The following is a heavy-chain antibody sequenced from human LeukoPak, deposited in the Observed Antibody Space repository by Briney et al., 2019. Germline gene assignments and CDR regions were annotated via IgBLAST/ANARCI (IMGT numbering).Heavy chain of an antibody. V-gene: IGHV3-74*01. CDR2: IHSDGSST. CDR1: GFTFSSYW. D-gene: IGHD5/OR15-5a*01. Sequence: GGSLRLSCVASGFTFSSYWMHWVRQAPGKGLVWVSRIHSDGSSTNYADSVKGRHTIFRDNAKNTLFLQMNSLRAEDTAVYYCARGGSTYFQHWGQGTLVTVSS. CDR3: ARGGSTYFQH. J-gene: IGHJ1*01.